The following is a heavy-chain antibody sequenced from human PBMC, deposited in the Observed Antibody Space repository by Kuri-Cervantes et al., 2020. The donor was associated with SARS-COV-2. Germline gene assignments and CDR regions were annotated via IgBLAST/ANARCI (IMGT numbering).Heavy chain of an antibody. CDR1: GFTFSRYA. V-gene: IGHV3-23*01. J-gene: IGHJ4*02. Sequence: GESLKISCAASGFTFSRYAMHWVRQPPGKGLEWVSGISGRGGSTYYADSVKGRFTISRDNSKNTLFLQMSSLRAEDTAVYYCAKDPRSSGWYDYWGQGTPVTVSS. D-gene: IGHD6-19*01. CDR2: ISGRGGST. CDR3: AKDPRSSGWYDY.